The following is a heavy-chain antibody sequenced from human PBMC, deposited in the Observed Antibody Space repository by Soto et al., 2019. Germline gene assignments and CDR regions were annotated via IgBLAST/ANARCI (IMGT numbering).Heavy chain of an antibody. D-gene: IGHD2-2*01. J-gene: IGHJ6*02. Sequence: PGESLKISCKGSGYSFTSYWIGWVRQMPGKGLEWMGIIYPGDSDTRYSPSFQGQVTISADKSISTAYLQWSSLKASDTAMYYCTRYKDIVVVPAAKGEYYYYYYGMDVWGQGTTVTVSS. CDR2: IYPGDSDT. V-gene: IGHV5-51*01. CDR3: TRYKDIVVVPAAKGEYYYYYYGMDV. CDR1: GYSFTSYW.